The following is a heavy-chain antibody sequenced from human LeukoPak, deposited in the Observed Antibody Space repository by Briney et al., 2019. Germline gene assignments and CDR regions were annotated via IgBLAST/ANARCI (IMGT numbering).Heavy chain of an antibody. D-gene: IGHD3-9*01. Sequence: GGSLRLSCAASGFTFSSAWMSWVRQAPGKGLEWVANVNQDGSGKYYVDSVKGRFTISKDNAKNSLYLQMNSLRAEDTAVYYCARGSNSLRYLAYWGQGTLVTVSS. CDR3: ARGSNSLRYLAY. J-gene: IGHJ4*02. V-gene: IGHV3-7*01. CDR2: VNQDGSGK. CDR1: GFTFSSAW.